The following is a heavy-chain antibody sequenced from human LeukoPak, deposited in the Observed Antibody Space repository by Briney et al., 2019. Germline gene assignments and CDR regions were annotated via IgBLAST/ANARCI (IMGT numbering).Heavy chain of an antibody. CDR3: ASPIRTQPWFHP. CDR2: IYHSGST. D-gene: IGHD3-10*01. J-gene: IGHJ5*02. CDR1: GGSISSSNW. Sequence: PSGTLSLTCAVSGGSISSSNWWSWVRQPPGKGLEWIGEIYHSGSTNYNPSLKSRVTISVDTSKNQFSLKLSSVTAADTAVYYCASPIRTQPWFHPWGQGTLVTVSS. V-gene: IGHV4-4*02.